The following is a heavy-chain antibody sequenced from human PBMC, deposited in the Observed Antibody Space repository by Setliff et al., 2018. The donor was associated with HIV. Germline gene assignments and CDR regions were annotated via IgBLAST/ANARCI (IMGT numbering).Heavy chain of an antibody. Sequence: PSETLSLTCTVSGDSITGHYWNWIRQPAGKGLEWIGRINTSGSTVSNPSLKSRVTILMDLSRNQLSLHLASVTTADTAVYFCAPGEGVASTYYHDWGQGTQVTVSS. D-gene: IGHD3-3*01. V-gene: IGHV4-4*07. CDR1: GDSITGHY. CDR2: INTSGST. J-gene: IGHJ4*01. CDR3: APGEGVASTYYHD.